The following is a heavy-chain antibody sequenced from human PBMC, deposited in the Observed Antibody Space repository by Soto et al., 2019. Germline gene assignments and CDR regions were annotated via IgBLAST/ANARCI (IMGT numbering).Heavy chain of an antibody. CDR1: GFTFSDHY. J-gene: IGHJ4*02. V-gene: IGHV3-11*01. CDR3: ASQYAISLHY. Sequence: QVQLVESGGGLVKPGGSLRLSCAASGFTFSDHYMSWLRQAPGKGLEWVSYISSSGSTIYYADTVKGGFTISRDNAKNSPYLQMNILRAEDKDVYYCASQYAISLHYWCQGALVTVSS. D-gene: IGHD2-8*01. CDR2: ISSSGSTI.